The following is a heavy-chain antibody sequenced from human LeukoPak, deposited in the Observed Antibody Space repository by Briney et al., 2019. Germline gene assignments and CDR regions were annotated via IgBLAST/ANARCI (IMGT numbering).Heavy chain of an antibody. Sequence: GGSLRLSCAASGFTFSSYWMHWVRQAPGKGLVWVSRINSDGSSTSYADSVKGRFTISRDNAKNTLYLQMNSLRAEDTAVYYCASDPTYYYDSSGYYYVDYWGQGTLVTVSS. CDR2: INSDGSST. J-gene: IGHJ4*02. V-gene: IGHV3-74*01. CDR3: ASDPTYYYDSSGYYYVDY. CDR1: GFTFSSYW. D-gene: IGHD3-22*01.